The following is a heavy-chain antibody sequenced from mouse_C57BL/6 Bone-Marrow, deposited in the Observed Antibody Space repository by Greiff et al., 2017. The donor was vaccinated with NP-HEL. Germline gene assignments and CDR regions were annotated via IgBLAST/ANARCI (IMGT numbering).Heavy chain of an antibody. CDR2: IYPRSGNT. V-gene: IGHV1-81*01. CDR1: GYTFTSYG. CDR3: ARSGELRLPLAY. Sequence: VQLQQSGAELARPGASVKLSCKASGYTFTSYGISWVKQRTGQGLEWIGEIYPRSGNTYYNEKFKGKATLTADKSSSTAYMELRSLTSEVSAVYSGARSGELRLPLAYWGQGTLVTVSA. J-gene: IGHJ3*01. D-gene: IGHD3-2*02.